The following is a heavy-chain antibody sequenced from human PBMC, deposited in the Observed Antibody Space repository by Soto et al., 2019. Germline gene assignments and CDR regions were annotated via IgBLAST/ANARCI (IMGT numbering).Heavy chain of an antibody. D-gene: IGHD2-15*01. CDR3: ARDDCGSSRCSYYYGMDV. V-gene: IGHV4-30-4*01. Sequence: QVHLQESGPGLLTPSQTLSLTCTVSGGSLRSGDSYWSWIRQPPGKGLEWIGYIYYTGSIFYNPSLESRVTISVDTSKTQFSLQLSSVTSADTAVDYCARDDCGSSRCSYYYGMDVWGQGTTVTVSS. CDR1: GGSLRSGDSY. J-gene: IGHJ6*02. CDR2: IYYTGSI.